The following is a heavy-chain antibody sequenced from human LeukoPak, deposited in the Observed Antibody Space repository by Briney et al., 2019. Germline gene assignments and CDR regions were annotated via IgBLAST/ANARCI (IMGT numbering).Heavy chain of an antibody. J-gene: IGHJ3*02. CDR3: ARYDFWSGPDAFDI. CDR2: IFYSGST. CDR1: DGSISSGGSY. V-gene: IGHV4-31*03. D-gene: IGHD3-3*01. Sequence: SETLSLTCNVSDGSISSGGSYWSWIRQHPGKGLEWIGYIFYSGSTYYNPSLKSRVTISVDTSKNRFSLKLSSVTAADTAVYYCARYDFWSGPDAFDIWGQGTMVTVSS.